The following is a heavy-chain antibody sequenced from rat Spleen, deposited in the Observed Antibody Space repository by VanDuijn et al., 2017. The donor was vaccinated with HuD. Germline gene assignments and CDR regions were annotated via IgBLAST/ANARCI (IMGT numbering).Heavy chain of an antibody. V-gene: IGHV5-29*01. CDR2: ISYDGSST. CDR3: ARLIAARVMDA. D-gene: IGHD1-2*01. CDR1: GFTFSDYY. J-gene: IGHJ4*01. Sequence: EVQLVESDGGLVQPGKSLKLSCAASGFTFSDYYMAWVRQAPTKGLEWVATISYDGSSTYYRDSVKGRLTISRDNAKSTLYLQMDSLRSEDTATYYCARLIAARVMDAWGQGASVTVSS.